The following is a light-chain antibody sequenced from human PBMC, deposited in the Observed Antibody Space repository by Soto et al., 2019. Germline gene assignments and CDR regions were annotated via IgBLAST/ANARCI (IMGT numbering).Light chain of an antibody. V-gene: IGLV2-23*01. CDR2: EGS. J-gene: IGLJ2*01. CDR1: SSDVGSYNL. CDR3: CSYAGRSTYVV. Sequence: QSVLTQPASVSGSPGQSITISCTGTSSDVGSYNLVSWYQQHPGKAPKLMIYEGSKRPSGVSNRFSGSKSGNTASLTISGLEAGDDADYYCCSYAGRSTYVVFGGGSEVTVL.